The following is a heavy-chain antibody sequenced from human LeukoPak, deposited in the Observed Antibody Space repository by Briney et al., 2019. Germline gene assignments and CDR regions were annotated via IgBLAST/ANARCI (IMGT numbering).Heavy chain of an antibody. CDR2: IWYDGSNK. Sequence: GGSLRLSCAASGFTFSSYSMNWVRQAPGKGLEWVAVIWYDGSNKYYADSVKGRFTISRDNSKNTLYLQMNSLRAEDTAVYYCAKCGGDCYDLDYWGQGTLVTVSS. D-gene: IGHD2-21*02. CDR3: AKCGGDCYDLDY. V-gene: IGHV3-33*08. J-gene: IGHJ4*02. CDR1: GFTFSSYS.